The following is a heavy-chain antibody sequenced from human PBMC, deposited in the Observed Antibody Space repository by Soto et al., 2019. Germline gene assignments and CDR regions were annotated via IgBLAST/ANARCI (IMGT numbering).Heavy chain of an antibody. CDR3: AKHVASIPAALYYYYGMDV. CDR2: ISYEGSNK. Sequence: PGGALRLSCAASGFTFSTYGMHWVRRAPGKGLDGVAGISYEGSNKYYADSVKGRFTISRDNSKNTLYLQMNSLRAEDTAVYYCAKHVASIPAALYYYYGMDVWGQGTTVTVSS. D-gene: IGHD2-2*01. CDR1: GFTFSTYG. J-gene: IGHJ6*02. V-gene: IGHV3-30*18.